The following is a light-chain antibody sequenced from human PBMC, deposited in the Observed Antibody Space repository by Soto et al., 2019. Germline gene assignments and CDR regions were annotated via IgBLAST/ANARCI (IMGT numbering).Light chain of an antibody. CDR2: GNT. CDR3: QSYDSSLGGARV. V-gene: IGLV1-40*01. CDR1: SSNIGAGHD. J-gene: IGLJ3*02. Sequence: QSVLTQSPSVSGAPGQRVTISCTGSSSNIGAGHDVHWYQHLPGTAPKLLIYGNTNRPSGVPDRFSASKSGTSASLAITGLQAEDEADYYCQSYDSSLGGARVFGGGTKLTVL.